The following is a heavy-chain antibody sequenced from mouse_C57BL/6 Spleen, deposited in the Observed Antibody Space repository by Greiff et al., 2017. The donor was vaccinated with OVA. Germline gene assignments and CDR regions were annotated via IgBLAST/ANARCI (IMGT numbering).Heavy chain of an antibody. CDR2: IDPSDSYT. CDR3: ARQGGYYEAMDY. CDR1: GYTFTSYW. V-gene: IGHV1-50*01. J-gene: IGHJ4*01. D-gene: IGHD2-3*01. Sequence: QVQLQQSGAELVKPGASVKLSCKASGYTFTSYWMQWVNQRPGQGLAWIGEIDPSDSYTNYNQKFKGRVTLTVDTSSSPAYMHLSSLTTEKSAVYYCARQGGYYEAMDYWGQGTSVTVSS.